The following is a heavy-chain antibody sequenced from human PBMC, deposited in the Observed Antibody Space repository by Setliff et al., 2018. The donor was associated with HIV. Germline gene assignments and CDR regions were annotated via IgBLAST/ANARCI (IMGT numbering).Heavy chain of an antibody. V-gene: IGHV1-2*02. Sequence: ASVKVSCKAPGDTFTGYYMHWVRQAPGQGLEWMGWINPNSGGTNYAQKFQGRVIMTRDTSISTAYMELSRLRSDDTAVYYCARENSGYRAFDYWGQATLVTVSS. CDR3: ARENSGYRAFDY. D-gene: IGHD3-22*01. J-gene: IGHJ4*02. CDR1: GDTFTGYY. CDR2: INPNSGGT.